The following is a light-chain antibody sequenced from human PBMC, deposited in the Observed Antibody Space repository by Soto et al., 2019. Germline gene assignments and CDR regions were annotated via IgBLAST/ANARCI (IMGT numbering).Light chain of an antibody. CDR3: QQYKIYSWT. Sequence: DIQMTQSPPTLSASVGDRVTITCRASQSISSWFAWYQQKPGKAPKLLISDASSFESGVPSRFSGSGSGTEFTLTINSLQPDDFATYYCQQYKIYSWTFGQGTKVEI. V-gene: IGKV1-5*01. J-gene: IGKJ1*01. CDR2: DAS. CDR1: QSISSW.